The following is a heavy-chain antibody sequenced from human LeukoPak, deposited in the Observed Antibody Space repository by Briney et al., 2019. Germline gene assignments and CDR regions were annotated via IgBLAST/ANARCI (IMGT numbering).Heavy chain of an antibody. V-gene: IGHV3-7*01. CDR3: ARDRGYSSFDY. CDR1: ALTFSNYW. Sequence: PGGSLRLSCAASALTFSNYWMSWVRQAPGKGLEWVANIKEDGSEINYVDSVKGRFTISRDNAKNSLYLQMNSLTVDDTAVYYCARDRGYSSFDYWGQGTLVTVSS. D-gene: IGHD4-23*01. CDR2: IKEDGSEI. J-gene: IGHJ4*02.